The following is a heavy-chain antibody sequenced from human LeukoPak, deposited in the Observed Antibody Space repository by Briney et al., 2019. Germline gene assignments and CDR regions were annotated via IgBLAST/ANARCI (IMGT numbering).Heavy chain of an antibody. V-gene: IGHV1-18*01. J-gene: IGHJ6*02. D-gene: IGHD2-8*02. CDR2: ISAYNGNT. Sequence: GASVTVSCKASGYTFTSYGISWVRQAPGQGLEWMGWISAYNGNTNYAQKLQGRVTMTTDTSTSTAYMELRSLRSDDTAVYYCARIYGWLWSSDGMDVWGQGTTVTVSS. CDR3: ARIYGWLWSSDGMDV. CDR1: GYTFTSYG.